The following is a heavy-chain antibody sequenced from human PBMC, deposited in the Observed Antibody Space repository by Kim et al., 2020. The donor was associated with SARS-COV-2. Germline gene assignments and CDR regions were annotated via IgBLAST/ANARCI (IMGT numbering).Heavy chain of an antibody. V-gene: IGHV3-23*01. CDR2: ITDSASGT. CDR1: GFTFSNYA. D-gene: IGHD3-16*01. J-gene: IGHJ4*01. CDR3: ARFRSAPERYHDVDY. Sequence: GGSLRLSCAASGFTFSNYAMTWVRQAPGKGLDWVSVITDSASGTYYTDSVKGRFTISRDNSKDTLSLQMNSLRADDTAVSYCARFRSAPERYHDVDYWG.